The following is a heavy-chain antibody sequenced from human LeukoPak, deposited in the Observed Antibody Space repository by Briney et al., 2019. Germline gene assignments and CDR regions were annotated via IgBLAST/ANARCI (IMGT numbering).Heavy chain of an antibody. CDR2: VYHSGGGNK. CDR1: GGSLSTTSW. CDR3: ARDNPRTTGYSSGSSFDF. D-gene: IGHD6-19*01. Sequence: SETLSLTCAVSGGSLSTTSWWVWLRQPPGKGLERIGEVYHSGGGNKNYNPSLKSRATISVDTSRNQFSLNLRSVTAADTAVYFCARDNPRTTGYSSGSSFDFWGQGIVVTVSS. V-gene: IGHV4-4*02. J-gene: IGHJ4*02.